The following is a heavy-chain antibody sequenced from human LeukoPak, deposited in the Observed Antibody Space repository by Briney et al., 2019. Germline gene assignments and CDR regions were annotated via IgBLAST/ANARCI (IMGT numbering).Heavy chain of an antibody. CDR1: GFTFSSYS. CDR2: ISGSGGST. Sequence: PGGSLRLSCAASGFTFSSYSMNWVRQAPGKGLEWVSAISGSGGSTYYADSVKGRFTISRDNSKNTLYLQMNSLRAEDTAVYYCAKAGGNKWFGAKVFEGYWGQGTLVTVSS. CDR3: AKAGGNKWFGAKVFEGY. J-gene: IGHJ4*02. V-gene: IGHV3-23*01. D-gene: IGHD3-10*01.